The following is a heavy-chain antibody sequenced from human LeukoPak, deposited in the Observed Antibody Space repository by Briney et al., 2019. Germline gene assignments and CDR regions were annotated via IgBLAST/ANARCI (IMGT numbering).Heavy chain of an antibody. CDR3: AKDRGPYCTNGECYDYFYYGMDV. Sequence: GRSLRLSCTASGFTVSRYGMHWVRQAPGKGPEWVAVLSYDGSNKYYADSVKGRFTISRDNSKNTLYLQMNSLRPEDTAVYYCAKDRGPYCTNGECYDYFYYGMDVWGQGTTVTVSS. D-gene: IGHD2-8*01. V-gene: IGHV3-30*18. J-gene: IGHJ6*02. CDR1: GFTVSRYG. CDR2: LSYDGSNK.